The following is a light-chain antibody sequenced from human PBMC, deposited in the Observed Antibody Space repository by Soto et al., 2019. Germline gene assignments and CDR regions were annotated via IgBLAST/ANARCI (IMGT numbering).Light chain of an antibody. V-gene: IGKV3-11*01. CDR1: QSVSTY. CDR2: DAF. J-gene: IGKJ4*01. CDR3: QQRSSWPLT. Sequence: EIVLTQSPATLSLSPGESATLSCRASQSVSTYLAWYQQKPGQAPRLLIYDAFNRATGIPARFSGSGSGTDFTLTISSLESEDFAVYYCQQRSSWPLTFGGGTKVEIK.